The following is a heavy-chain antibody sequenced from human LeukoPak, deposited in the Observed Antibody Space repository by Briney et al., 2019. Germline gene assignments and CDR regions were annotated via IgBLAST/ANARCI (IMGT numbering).Heavy chain of an antibody. CDR2: IRSKAYGETP. CDR1: GFTFGDYA. CDR3: ARVGAWGYCSGGTCYSDY. V-gene: IGHV3-49*04. D-gene: IGHD2-15*01. J-gene: IGHJ4*02. Sequence: GGSLRLSCTASGFTFGDYAVNWVRQAPGKGLEWVGFIRSKAYGETPEYAASVKGRFTISRDDSKSIAYLQMNSLKTEDTAVYCCARVGAWGYCSGGTCYSDYWGQGTLVTVSS.